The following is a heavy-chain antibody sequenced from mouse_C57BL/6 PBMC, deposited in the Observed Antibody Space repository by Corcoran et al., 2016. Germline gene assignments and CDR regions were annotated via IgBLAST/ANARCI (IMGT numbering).Heavy chain of an antibody. J-gene: IGHJ2*01. Sequence: DVQLQESGPGLVKPSQSLSLTCSVTGYSITSGYYWNWIRQFPGNKLEWMGYISYDGSNNYNPSLKNRISITRDTSKNQFFLKLNSVTTEDTATYYCATNYGSSYYFDYWCQGTTLTVSS. V-gene: IGHV3-6*01. CDR3: ATNYGSSYYFDY. CDR1: GYSITSGYY. D-gene: IGHD1-1*01. CDR2: ISYDGSN.